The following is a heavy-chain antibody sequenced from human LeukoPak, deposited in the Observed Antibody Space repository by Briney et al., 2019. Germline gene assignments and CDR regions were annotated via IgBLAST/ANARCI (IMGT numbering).Heavy chain of an antibody. D-gene: IGHD1-26*01. J-gene: IGHJ4*02. CDR2: IYHSGST. V-gene: IGHV4-38-2*01. CDR1: GYSISSGYY. Sequence: SETLSLTCAVSGYSISSGYYWGWIRQPPGKGLEWIGSIYHSGSTYYNPSHKSRVTISVDTSKNQFSLKLSSVTAADTAVYYCARHKYSGSFDYWGQGTLVTVSS. CDR3: ARHKYSGSFDY.